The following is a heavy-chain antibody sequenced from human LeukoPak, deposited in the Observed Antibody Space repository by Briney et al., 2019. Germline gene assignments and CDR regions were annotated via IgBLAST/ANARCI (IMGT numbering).Heavy chain of an antibody. V-gene: IGHV3-7*01. J-gene: IGHJ4*02. Sequence: GGSLRLSCVASGFSFSNFGMHWVRQAPGKGLEWVANIKQDGSEKYYVDSVKGRFTISRDNAKNSLYLQMNSLRAEDTAVYYCARVSSWYGYFDYWGQGTLVTVSS. D-gene: IGHD6-13*01. CDR2: IKQDGSEK. CDR3: ARVSSWYGYFDY. CDR1: GFSFSNFG.